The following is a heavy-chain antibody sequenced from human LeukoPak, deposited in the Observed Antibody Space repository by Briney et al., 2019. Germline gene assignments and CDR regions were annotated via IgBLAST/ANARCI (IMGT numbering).Heavy chain of an antibody. CDR1: GFTVSSSY. CDR2: IYGGGDT. D-gene: IGHD6-19*01. Sequence: GGSLRLSCTASGFTVSSSYMTWLRQAPGKGLEWVSIIYGGGDTFYADSVKGRFTISRHNFENTLYLQMNNLRAADTAVYYCARVGVGTVAGNYFDDWGQGTLVTVSS. J-gene: IGHJ4*02. CDR3: ARVGVGTVAGNYFDD. V-gene: IGHV3-53*04.